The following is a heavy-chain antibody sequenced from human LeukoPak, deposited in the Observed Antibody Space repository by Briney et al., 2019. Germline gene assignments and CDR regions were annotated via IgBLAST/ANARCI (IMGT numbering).Heavy chain of an antibody. CDR3: AREVHYYDSSGYYLG. J-gene: IGHJ4*02. D-gene: IGHD3-22*01. CDR2: IYYSGST. CDR1: GGSVSSGSYY. V-gene: IGHV4-61*01. Sequence: PSETLSLTCTVSGGSVSSGSYYWSWIRQPPGKGQEWIGYIYYSGSTNYNPSLKSRVTISVDTSKNQFSLKLSSVTAADTAVYYCAREVHYYDSSGYYLGWGQGTLVTVSS.